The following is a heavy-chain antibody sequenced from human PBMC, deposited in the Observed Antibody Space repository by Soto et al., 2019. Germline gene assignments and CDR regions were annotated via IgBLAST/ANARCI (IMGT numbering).Heavy chain of an antibody. CDR2: ISSSGSTI. CDR3: ARVGGYGDFTDAFDI. Sequence: GGSLRLSCAASGFTFSDYYMSWIRQAPGKGLEWVSFISSSGSTIYYADSVKGRFTISRDNAKNSLYLQMNSLRAEDTAVYYCARVGGYGDFTDAFDIWGQGTMVTVSS. D-gene: IGHD4-17*01. CDR1: GFTFSDYY. V-gene: IGHV3-11*01. J-gene: IGHJ3*02.